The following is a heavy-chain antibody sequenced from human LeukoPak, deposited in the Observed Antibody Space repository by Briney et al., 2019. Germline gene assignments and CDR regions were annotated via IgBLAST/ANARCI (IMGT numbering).Heavy chain of an antibody. Sequence: GGSLRLSCAASGFTFSSYNMNWVRQAPGKGLEWVSSISSSSSYIYYADSVKGRFTISRDNAKNSLYLQMNSLRAEDTAVYYCASCPPIDYGGNRNYYYYMDVWGRGTTVTVSS. J-gene: IGHJ6*03. D-gene: IGHD4-23*01. CDR3: ASCPPIDYGGNRNYYYYMDV. V-gene: IGHV3-21*01. CDR2: ISSSSSYI. CDR1: GFTFSSYN.